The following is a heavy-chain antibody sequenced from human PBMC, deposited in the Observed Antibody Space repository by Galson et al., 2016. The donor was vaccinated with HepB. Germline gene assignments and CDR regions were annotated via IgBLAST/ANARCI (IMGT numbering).Heavy chain of an antibody. Sequence: SVKVSCKASGYASASYNMHWVRQAPGQGLEWMGIINPSGGSTNYAQKFQGRVTMTRDTSTSTVYMELSSLRSEDTAVYYCAYDYGDYNFDYWGQGTLVTVSS. CDR1: GYASASYN. V-gene: IGHV1-46*01. J-gene: IGHJ4*02. CDR2: INPSGGST. D-gene: IGHD4-17*01. CDR3: AYDYGDYNFDY.